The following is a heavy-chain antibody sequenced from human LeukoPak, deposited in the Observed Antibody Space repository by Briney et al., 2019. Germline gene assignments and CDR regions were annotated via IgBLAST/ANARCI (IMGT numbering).Heavy chain of an antibody. Sequence: ASVKVSCKASGYTFTGYYMHWVRQAPGQGLDWMGRINPNSGGTNYAQKFQGRVTMTRDTSISTAYMELSRLRSDDTAVYYCARDILAVPYYYYYMVVWGKGTTVTVSS. D-gene: IGHD2-15*01. CDR3: ARDILAVPYYYYYMVV. CDR1: GYTFTGYY. V-gene: IGHV1-2*06. J-gene: IGHJ6*03. CDR2: INPNSGGT.